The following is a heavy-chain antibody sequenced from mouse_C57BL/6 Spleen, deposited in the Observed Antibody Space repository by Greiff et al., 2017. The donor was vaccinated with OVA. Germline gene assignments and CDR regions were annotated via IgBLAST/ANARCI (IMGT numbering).Heavy chain of an antibody. CDR3: ARQIYYDQAWVAY. Sequence: VQLQQSGPELVKPGASVKISCKASGYTFTDYYMNWVKQSHGKSLEWIGDINPNNGGTSYNQKFKGKATLTVDTSSSTAYMELRSLTSEESAVYYCARQIYYDQAWVAYWGQGTLVTVSA. CDR1: GYTFTDYY. V-gene: IGHV1-26*01. J-gene: IGHJ3*01. CDR2: INPNNGGT. D-gene: IGHD2-4*01.